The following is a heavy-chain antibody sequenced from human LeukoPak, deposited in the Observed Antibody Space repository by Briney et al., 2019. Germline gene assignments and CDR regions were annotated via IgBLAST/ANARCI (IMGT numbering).Heavy chain of an antibody. CDR1: AFTSSSYW. D-gene: IGHD3-10*01. CDR3: ARGAPLRGPQGGFII. V-gene: IGHV3-7*05. Sequence: GGSLRHSCVSPAFTSSSYWMSWVRQAPGKGLEWVANIKQDGSEKYYVDSVKGRFTISRDNAKNSLYLQMNSLRAEDTAVYYCARGAPLRGPQGGFIIWGQGTLVTVSS. CDR2: IKQDGSEK. J-gene: IGHJ4*02.